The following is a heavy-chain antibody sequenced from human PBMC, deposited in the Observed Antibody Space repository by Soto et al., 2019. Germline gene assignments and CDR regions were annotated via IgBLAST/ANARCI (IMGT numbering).Heavy chain of an antibody. D-gene: IGHD6-13*01. CDR2: INHSGST. Sequence: PSETLSHTCAVYGGYFSGYYWSWIRQPPGKGLEWIGEINHSGSTNYNPSLKSRVTISVDTSKNQFSLKLSSVTAADTAVYYCARSYIAAAGNFNWFDPWGQGTLVTVSS. J-gene: IGHJ5*02. CDR1: GGYFSGYY. CDR3: ARSYIAAAGNFNWFDP. V-gene: IGHV4-34*01.